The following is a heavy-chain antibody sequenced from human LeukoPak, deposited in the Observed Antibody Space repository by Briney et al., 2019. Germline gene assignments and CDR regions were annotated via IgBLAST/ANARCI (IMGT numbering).Heavy chain of an antibody. V-gene: IGHV3-66*04. J-gene: IGHJ4*02. CDR1: GFIVSRNY. CDR2: IYINDYA. D-gene: IGHD3-16*01. CDR3: ARLWGDATIFDY. Sequence: GGSLRLSCAASGFIVSRNYMSWVRQAPGKGLEWVSIIYINDYAYYSDSVKGRFTISRDNSKNTLDLQMSSLRAEDTAVYYCARLWGDATIFDYWGQGTLVTVSS.